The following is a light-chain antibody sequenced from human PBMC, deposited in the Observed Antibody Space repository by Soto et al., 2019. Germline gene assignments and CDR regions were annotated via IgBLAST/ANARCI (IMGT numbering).Light chain of an antibody. Sequence: EVVLTQPPGTLSLSPGERATLSCRASQSVSSSYLAWYRQKPGQAPRLLIYGASSRATGIPDSFSGSGSGTDFTLTISRLEPEDFAVYYCQQYGSSPVTFGQGTKVEIK. CDR3: QQYGSSPVT. CDR1: QSVSSSY. J-gene: IGKJ1*01. CDR2: GAS. V-gene: IGKV3-20*01.